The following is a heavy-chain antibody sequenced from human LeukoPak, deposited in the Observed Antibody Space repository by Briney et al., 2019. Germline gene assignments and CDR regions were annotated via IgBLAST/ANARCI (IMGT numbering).Heavy chain of an antibody. CDR1: GFTFSSSG. J-gene: IGHJ4*02. V-gene: IGHV3-30*18. Sequence: GGSLRLSCAASGFTFSSSGMHWVRQAPGKGLEWVAVISYYGSNKYYADSVKGRFTISRDNSENTLYLQMNSLRAEDTAVYYCAKWKYSNSGIDDYWGQGTLVTVSS. CDR3: AKWKYSNSGIDDY. D-gene: IGHD6-6*01. CDR2: ISYYGSNK.